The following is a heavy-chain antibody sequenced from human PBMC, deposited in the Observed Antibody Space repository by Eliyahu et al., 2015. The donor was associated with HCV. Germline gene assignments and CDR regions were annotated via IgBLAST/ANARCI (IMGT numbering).Heavy chain of an antibody. V-gene: IGHV3-21*02. CDR3: ARELHEGFDY. CDR1: GFTFSSFA. J-gene: IGHJ4*02. Sequence: EVQVVESGGGLVGPGESLRXSCVTSGFTFSSFAFNWVRQAPGKGLEWLSSIGSDGRDGYYAHSMLGRLTISRDDPKNSLFLQMYSLTVEDTAVYYCARELHEGFDYWGQGTLVTVSS. CDR2: IGSDGRDG.